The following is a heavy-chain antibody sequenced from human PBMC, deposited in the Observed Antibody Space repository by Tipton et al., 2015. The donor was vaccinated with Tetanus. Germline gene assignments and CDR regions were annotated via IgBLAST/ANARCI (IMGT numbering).Heavy chain of an antibody. J-gene: IGHJ3*01. CDR2: TYYRSKWYN. CDR3: ARDSSLGSNSWAFDL. D-gene: IGHD4-23*01. Sequence: TLSLTCAISGDSVSSNTDAWNWIRQSPSRGLEWLGRTYYRSKWYNDYSLSVKSRITINPDTSKNQLSLELTSVTAADTAVYYCARDSSLGSNSWAFDLWGRGTTVTVSS. CDR1: GDSVSSNTDA. V-gene: IGHV6-1*01.